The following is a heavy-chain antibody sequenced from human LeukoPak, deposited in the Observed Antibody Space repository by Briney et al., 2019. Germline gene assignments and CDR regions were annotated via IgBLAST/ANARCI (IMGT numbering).Heavy chain of an antibody. J-gene: IGHJ4*02. CDR2: IYYGGST. CDR3: ARVGYDSSGRTSPNTFDY. D-gene: IGHD3-22*01. CDR1: GVSISSYY. Sequence: SETLSLTCTVSGVSISSYYLSWIRQPPGKGLEWVGYIYYGGSTNYNPPLKSGVTISIDTSNNPFSLQLSSVTAADTAVYYCARVGYDSSGRTSPNTFDYWGPRGIVTVSS. V-gene: IGHV4-59*12.